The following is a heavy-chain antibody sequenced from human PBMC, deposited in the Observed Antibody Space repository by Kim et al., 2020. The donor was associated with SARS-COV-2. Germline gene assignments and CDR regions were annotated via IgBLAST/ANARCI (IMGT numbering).Heavy chain of an antibody. D-gene: IGHD4-17*01. V-gene: IGHV3-73*01. J-gene: IGHJ4*02. CDR2: IRSKPNNYAT. Sequence: GGSLRLSCAASGFTFSASAMHWVRQASGKGLEWVGRIRSKPNNYATSYAASVTGKFTISRDDSTNTLYLQMDSLKTDGTAVYFCSRHSGKHGDRGFDNWGQGTLHTVSS. CDR3: SRHSGKHGDRGFDN. CDR1: GFTFSASA.